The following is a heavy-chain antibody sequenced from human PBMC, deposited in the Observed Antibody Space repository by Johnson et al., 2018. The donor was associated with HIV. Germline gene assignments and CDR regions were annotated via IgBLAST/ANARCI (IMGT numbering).Heavy chain of an antibody. CDR3: ARDASYGDYAFDI. D-gene: IGHD4-17*01. CDR1: GFTFSSYP. Sequence: QVQLVESGGGVVQPGRSPRLACAASGFTFSSYPMHWVRQAPGKGLEWVAVISYDGRNKYYADSVKGRFTISRDNSKNRLYLQMNSLRAEDTAVYYCARDASYGDYAFDIWGQGTMVTVSS. J-gene: IGHJ3*02. CDR2: ISYDGRNK. V-gene: IGHV3-30*04.